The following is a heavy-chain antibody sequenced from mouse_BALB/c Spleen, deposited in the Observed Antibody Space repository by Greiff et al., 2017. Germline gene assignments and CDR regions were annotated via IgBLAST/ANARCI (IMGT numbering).Heavy chain of an antibody. CDR2: ISSGGST. Sequence: EVHVVESGGGLVKPGGSLKLSCAASGFTFSSYAMSWVRQTPEKRLEWVASISSGGSTYYPDSVKGRCTISRDNARNILYLQMSSLRSEDSAMYYCAREAMITRFAMDYWGQGTSVTVSA. CDR3: AREAMITRFAMDY. CDR1: GFTFSSYA. V-gene: IGHV5-6-5*01. D-gene: IGHD2-4*01. J-gene: IGHJ4*01.